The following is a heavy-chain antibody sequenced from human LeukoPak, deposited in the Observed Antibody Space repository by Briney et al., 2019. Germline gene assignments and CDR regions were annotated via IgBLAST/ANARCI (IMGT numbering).Heavy chain of an antibody. Sequence: PSETLSLTCTVSGGSISSYYWSWIRQPPGKGLEWIGYIYYSGSTNYNPSLKSRVTMSVDTSKNQFSLKLSSVTAADTAVYYCASSNGGWPYFDFWGQGTLVTVSS. CDR1: GGSISSYY. CDR2: IYYSGST. CDR3: ASSNGGWPYFDF. V-gene: IGHV4-59*01. J-gene: IGHJ4*02. D-gene: IGHD6-19*01.